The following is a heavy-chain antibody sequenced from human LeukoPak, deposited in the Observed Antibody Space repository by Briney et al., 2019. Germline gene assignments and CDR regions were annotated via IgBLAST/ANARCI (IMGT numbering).Heavy chain of an antibody. Sequence: SETLSLTCAVYGGSFSGYYWSWIRQPPGKGLEWIGEINHSGSTNYNPSLKSRVTISVDTSKNQFSLKLSSVTAADTAVYYCARHLWFGELQTYYYYMDVWGKGTTVTISS. J-gene: IGHJ6*03. D-gene: IGHD3-10*01. CDR1: GGSFSGYY. V-gene: IGHV4-34*01. CDR3: ARHLWFGELQTYYYYMDV. CDR2: INHSGST.